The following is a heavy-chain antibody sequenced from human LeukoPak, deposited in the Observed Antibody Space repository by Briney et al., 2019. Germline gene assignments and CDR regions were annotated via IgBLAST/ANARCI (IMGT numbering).Heavy chain of an antibody. V-gene: IGHV3-30*03. CDR1: GFTFSSYG. D-gene: IGHD2-2*01. CDR3: ARDFSRRAYSPAYYYYMDV. CDR2: ISYDGSNK. Sequence: GGSLRLSCAASGFTFSSYGMHWVRQAPGKGLEWVAVISYDGSNKYYADSVKGRFTISRDNSKNTLYLQMNSLRAEDTVVYYCARDFSRRAYSPAYYYYMDVWGKGTTVTVSS. J-gene: IGHJ6*03.